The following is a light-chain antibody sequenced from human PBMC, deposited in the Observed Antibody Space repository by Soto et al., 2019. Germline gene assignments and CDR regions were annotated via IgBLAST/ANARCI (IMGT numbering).Light chain of an antibody. CDR1: QNVYNN. J-gene: IGKJ4*01. Sequence: EIVMTQSPATLSLSPGEGATLSCKASQNVYNNLAWYQQRPGQPPRLLIYDASTRATGISARFSGSGYGTEFTLTISRLQSEDFAVYFCQQCRNWPLTFGGGTKVEIK. V-gene: IGKV3-15*01. CDR3: QQCRNWPLT. CDR2: DAS.